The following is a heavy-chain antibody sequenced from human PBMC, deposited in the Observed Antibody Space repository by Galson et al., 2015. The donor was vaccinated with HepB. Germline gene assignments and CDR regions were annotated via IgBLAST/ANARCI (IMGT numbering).Heavy chain of an antibody. CDR1: GYTFFSYN. D-gene: IGHD3-10*01. J-gene: IGHJ4*02. V-gene: IGHV1-18*01. CDR3: ARDSGMDRSHYKKNLDY. Sequence: SVKVSCKASGYTFFSYNVHWVRQAPGQGLEWMGWINPYNGKANCPQKLQGRVSMTTDSSTNTAYMELRGLRSGDTAVYYCARDSGMDRSHYKKNLDYWGQGTLVIVSS. CDR2: INPYNGKA.